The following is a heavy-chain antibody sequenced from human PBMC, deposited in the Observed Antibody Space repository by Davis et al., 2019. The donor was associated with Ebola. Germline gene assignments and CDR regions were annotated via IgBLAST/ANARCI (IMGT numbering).Heavy chain of an antibody. D-gene: IGHD3-3*01. CDR3: ARQGWSGYSLRHWLDP. J-gene: IGHJ5*02. CDR1: GGSVSSGSYY. V-gene: IGHV4-39*01. Sequence: MPGGSLRLSCTVSGGSVSSGSYYWGWIRQPPGKGLEWIGSIYYSGITYCKPSLKSRVTISVDTSKNQFSLKLRSVTAADTAVYYCARQGWSGYSLRHWLDPWGRGTLVTVSS. CDR2: IYYSGIT.